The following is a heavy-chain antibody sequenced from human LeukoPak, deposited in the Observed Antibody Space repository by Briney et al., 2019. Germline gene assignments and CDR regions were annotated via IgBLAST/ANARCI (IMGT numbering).Heavy chain of an antibody. Sequence: PGGSLRLSCTASGFTFSSYAMHWVRQAPGKGLEWVSYITSSGGITYYADSVKGRFTVSRDNAKNSLFLQMNSLRAEDTAIYYCAGERNCGGDCYQGSWFDPWGQGTLVTVSS. CDR1: GFTFSSYA. J-gene: IGHJ5*02. CDR3: AGERNCGGDCYQGSWFDP. D-gene: IGHD2-21*02. V-gene: IGHV3-48*04. CDR2: ITSSGGIT.